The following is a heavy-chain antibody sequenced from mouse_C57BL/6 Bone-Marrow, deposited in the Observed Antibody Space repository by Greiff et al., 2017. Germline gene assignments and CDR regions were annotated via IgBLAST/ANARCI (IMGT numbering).Heavy chain of an antibody. D-gene: IGHD1-1*01. V-gene: IGHV1-85*01. Sequence: VKLQESGPELVKPGASVKLSCKASGYTFTSYDINWVKQRPGQGLEWIGWIYPRDGSTKYNEKFKGKATLTVDTSSSTAYMELHSLTSEDSAVYFCARTGSSYVAWFAYWGQGTLVTVSA. CDR2: IYPRDGST. CDR3: ARTGSSYVAWFAY. J-gene: IGHJ3*01. CDR1: GYTFTSYD.